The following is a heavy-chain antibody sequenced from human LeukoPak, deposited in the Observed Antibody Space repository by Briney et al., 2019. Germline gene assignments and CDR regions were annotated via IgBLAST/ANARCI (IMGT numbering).Heavy chain of an antibody. D-gene: IGHD3-10*01. Sequence: GCSHRLSWAAAGFSFSDSWRSWGRQIAGKVLWWVGRIGSKTDGGTTDYSPRVKGRFTVSIDDSTNTRYLQMNSLKPEDTAVYYCTTSGSGRKFDYWGQGLLVTVSS. J-gene: IGHJ4*02. V-gene: IGHV3-15*04. CDR3: TTSGSGRKFDY. CDR2: IGSKTDGGTT. CDR1: GFSFSDSW.